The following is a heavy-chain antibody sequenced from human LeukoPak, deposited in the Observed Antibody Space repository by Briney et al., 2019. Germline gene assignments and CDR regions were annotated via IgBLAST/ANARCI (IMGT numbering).Heavy chain of an antibody. V-gene: IGHV4-59*12. CDR2: IYYSGST. D-gene: IGHD1-26*01. Sequence: PSETLSLTCTVSGGSISSYYWSWIRQPPGKGLEWIGYIYYSGSTNYNPSLKSRVTISVDTSKNQFSLKLSSVTAADTAVYYCARDLSFRIVGAANDAFDIWGQGTMVTVSS. CDR3: ARDLSFRIVGAANDAFDI. CDR1: GGSISSYY. J-gene: IGHJ3*02.